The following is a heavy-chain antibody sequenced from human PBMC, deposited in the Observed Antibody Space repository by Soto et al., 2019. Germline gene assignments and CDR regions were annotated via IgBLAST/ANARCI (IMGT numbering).Heavy chain of an antibody. CDR2: ISAYNGNT. D-gene: IGHD2-2*01. CDR1: GFTITSNG. V-gene: IGHV1-18*01. Sequence: GASAKVTSEASGFTITSNGLSWARQSPGQGLEWMGWISAYNGNTNYAQKLQGRVTMTTDTSTSTAYMELRSLRSDDTAVYFCARIAIVPAAIEFWGQATLVTVSS. J-gene: IGHJ4*02. CDR3: ARIAIVPAAIEF.